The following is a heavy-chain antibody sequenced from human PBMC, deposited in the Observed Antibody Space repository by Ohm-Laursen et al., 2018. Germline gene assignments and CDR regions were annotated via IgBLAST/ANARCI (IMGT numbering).Heavy chain of an antibody. D-gene: IGHD6-13*01. CDR1: GFTFSGYY. Sequence: GSLRLSCAATGFTFSGYYMSWIRQAPGKGLEWVSYISSSGSTIYYADSVKGRFTISRDNAKNSLYLQMNSLRAEDTAVYYCTTEQPQAQKYYYYYGMDVWGQGTTVTVSS. CDR3: TTEQPQAQKYYYYYGMDV. V-gene: IGHV3-11*01. CDR2: ISSSGSTI. J-gene: IGHJ6*02.